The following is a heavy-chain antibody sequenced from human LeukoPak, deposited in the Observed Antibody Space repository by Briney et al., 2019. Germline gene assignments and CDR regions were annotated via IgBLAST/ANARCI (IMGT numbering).Heavy chain of an antibody. J-gene: IGHJ4*02. CDR3: ARHYYDSTGFYYFDY. V-gene: IGHV4-39*01. CDR2: MYYSGST. D-gene: IGHD3-22*01. CDR1: GDSITGSSYY. Sequence: SETLSLTCTVSGDSITGSSYYWGWIRQPPGKGLEWIGSMYYSGSTYSNPSLKSRVTISVDTSKNQFSLKLSSVTAADTAVYYCARHYYDSTGFYYFDYWGQGTLVTVSS.